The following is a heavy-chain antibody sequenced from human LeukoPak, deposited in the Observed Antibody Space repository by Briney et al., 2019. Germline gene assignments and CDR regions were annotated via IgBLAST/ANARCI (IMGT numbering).Heavy chain of an antibody. Sequence: QPGRSLRLSCAGSGFTFSSYEMNWVRQAPGKGLEWVAYISSSGSTIYYADSVEGRFTISRDNAKNSLYLQMSSLRAEDTAVYYCARRYSSGWDDHWGQGTLVTVSS. V-gene: IGHV3-48*03. CDR3: ARRYSSGWDDH. D-gene: IGHD6-19*01. CDR2: ISSSGSTI. CDR1: GFTFSSYE. J-gene: IGHJ4*02.